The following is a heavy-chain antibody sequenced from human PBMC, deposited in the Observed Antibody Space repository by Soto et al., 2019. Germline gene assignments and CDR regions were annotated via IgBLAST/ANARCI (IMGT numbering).Heavy chain of an antibody. J-gene: IGHJ5*02. D-gene: IGHD2-2*01. CDR2: IWYDGSNK. CDR1: GFSFTNHG. CDR3: ARRAGYQLMGDGGWFDP. V-gene: IGHV3-33*01. Sequence: QVQLVESGGGVVQPGRSLRLSCAASGFSFTNHGMHWVHQTPGKGLEWVAVIWYDGSNKYYADSVKGRFTISRDTSKNTLYLQMNSLRAEDTAVYYCARRAGYQLMGDGGWFDPWGQGTLVTVSS.